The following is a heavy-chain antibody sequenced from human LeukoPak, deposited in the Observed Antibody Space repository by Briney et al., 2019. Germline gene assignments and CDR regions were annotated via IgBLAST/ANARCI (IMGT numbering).Heavy chain of an antibody. D-gene: IGHD4-23*01. Sequence: SETLSLTCSVSGGSLSNNMYSWGWLRQPPGMGREWVGSIYYSGTTYDNPSLKSRVNISINTSKNHFSLKLTFVTAADAAVYYCARLRDYGGLIDYWGQGTLVTVSA. J-gene: IGHJ4*02. CDR1: GGSLSNNMYS. CDR3: ARLRDYGGLIDY. CDR2: IYYSGTT. V-gene: IGHV4-39*07.